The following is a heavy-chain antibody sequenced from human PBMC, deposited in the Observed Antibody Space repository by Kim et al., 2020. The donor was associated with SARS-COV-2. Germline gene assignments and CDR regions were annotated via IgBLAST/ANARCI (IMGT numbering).Heavy chain of an antibody. Sequence: YGSSERGRFTISRDNQRNTLNLQMSSLRAEDPAVYYCARGGGFGEYGMDVWGQGTTVIVS. J-gene: IGHJ6*02. CDR3: ARGGGFGEYGMDV. D-gene: IGHD3-10*01. V-gene: IGHV3-53*01.